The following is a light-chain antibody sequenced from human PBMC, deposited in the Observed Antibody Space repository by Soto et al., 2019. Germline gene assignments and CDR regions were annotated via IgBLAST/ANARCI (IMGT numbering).Light chain of an antibody. CDR3: EQNGSLPT. J-gene: IGKJ1*01. V-gene: IGKV3-20*01. CDR1: KCVSSSY. CDR2: RAS. Sequence: VFTKSRCTLSLFPGDRAPLSCRASKCVSSSYLAWYRQRPGQAPILLIYRASYTATGIPVWFSGSVSGTYFTLTISRLEPEDFAVYYCEQNGSLPTFGKGKKVDMK.